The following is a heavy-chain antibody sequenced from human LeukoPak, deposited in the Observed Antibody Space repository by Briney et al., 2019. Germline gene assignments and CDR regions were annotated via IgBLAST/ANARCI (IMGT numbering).Heavy chain of an antibody. CDR2: IYYSGSP. CDR3: ARYSSSWYSIDY. CDR1: GGSISSSSYY. D-gene: IGHD6-13*01. Sequence: SETLSLTCTVSGGSISSSSYYWGWIRQPPGKGLEWIGSIYYSGSPYYNPSLKSRVTISVDTSKNQFSLKLSSVTAADTAVYYCARYSSSWYSIDYWGQGTLVTVSS. J-gene: IGHJ4*02. V-gene: IGHV4-39*01.